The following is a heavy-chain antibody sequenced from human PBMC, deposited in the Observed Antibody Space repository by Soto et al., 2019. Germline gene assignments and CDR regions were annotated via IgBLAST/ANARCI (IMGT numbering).Heavy chain of an antibody. V-gene: IGHV5-51*01. J-gene: IGHJ4*02. CDR2: TYPGDSDT. CDR1: GYSFTSYW. CDR3: ARRPMITFGGVIGLFDY. Sequence: GESLKISCKGSGYSFTSYWIGWVRQMPGKGLEWMGITYPGDSDTRYSPSFQGQVTISADKSISTAYLQWSSLKASDTAMYYCARRPMITFGGVIGLFDYWGQGTLVTVSS. D-gene: IGHD3-16*02.